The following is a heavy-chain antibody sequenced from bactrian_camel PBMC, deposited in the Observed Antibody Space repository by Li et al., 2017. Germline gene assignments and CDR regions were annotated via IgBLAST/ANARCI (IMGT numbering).Heavy chain of an antibody. J-gene: IGHJ4*01. V-gene: IGHV3S6*01. CDR2: VFTHDKVT. CDR3: AARSPCRLWVGYSDLDEYNL. CDR1: GNTYASYC. D-gene: IGHD5*01. Sequence: HVQLVESGGGSVQAGGSLTLSCQASGNTYASYCMAWFRQAPGKEREAVAAVFTHDKVTWYADSVKGRFTISQDNAKNTLRLRMNSLKPEDTAMYYCAARSPCRLWVGYSDLDEYNLWGQGTQVTVS.